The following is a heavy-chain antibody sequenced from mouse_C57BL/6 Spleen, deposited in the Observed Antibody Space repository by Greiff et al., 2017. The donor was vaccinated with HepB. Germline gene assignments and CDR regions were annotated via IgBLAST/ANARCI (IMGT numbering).Heavy chain of an antibody. D-gene: IGHD2-3*01. Sequence: EVKLVESGGGLVKPGGSLKLSCAASGFTFSDYGMHWVRQAPEKGLEWVAYISSGSSTIYYADTVKGRFTISRDNATNPLFLQMTSLRSEDTAMYYCARNDGYSPFDYWGQGTTLTVSS. CDR3: ARNDGYSPFDY. J-gene: IGHJ2*01. CDR2: ISSGSSTI. CDR1: GFTFSDYG. V-gene: IGHV5-17*01.